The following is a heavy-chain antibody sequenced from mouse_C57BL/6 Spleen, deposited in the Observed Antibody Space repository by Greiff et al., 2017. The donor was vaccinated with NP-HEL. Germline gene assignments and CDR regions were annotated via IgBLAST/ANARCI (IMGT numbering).Heavy chain of an antibody. J-gene: IGHJ2*01. CDR1: GYAFSSSW. V-gene: IGHV1-82*01. Sequence: QVQLQQSGPELVKPGASVKISCKASGYAFSSSWMNWVKQRPGKGLEWIGRIYPGDGDTNYNGKFKGKATLTADKSSSTAYMQLSSLTSEDSAVYFCARWATVVATDYWGTGTTLTVSS. D-gene: IGHD1-1*01. CDR3: ARWATVVATDY. CDR2: IYPGDGDT.